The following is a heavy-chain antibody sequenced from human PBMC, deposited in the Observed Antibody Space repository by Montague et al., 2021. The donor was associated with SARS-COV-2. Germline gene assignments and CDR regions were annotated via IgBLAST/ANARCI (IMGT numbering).Heavy chain of an antibody. J-gene: IGHJ3*02. V-gene: IGHV4-61*08. D-gene: IGHD2-2*01. CDR1: GGSVTSGDYY. CDR2: IYNTGRT. CDR3: ATEMPAYDVFDI. Sequence: SETLSLTCTVSGGSVTSGDYYWTWTREPPGKGLEWIGYIYNTGRTNYXPCLKSRVTIPMDTSKNQFSLKVDSVSAADTAVYYCATEMPAYDVFDIWGQGTMVTVSS.